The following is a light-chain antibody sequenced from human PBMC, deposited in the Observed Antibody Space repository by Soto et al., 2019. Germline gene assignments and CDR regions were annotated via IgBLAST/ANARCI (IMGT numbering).Light chain of an antibody. CDR2: GAS. J-gene: IGKJ1*01. Sequence: EIVLTQSPGTLSLSPGERATLSCRASQSLSSSYLAWYQQKPGQAPRLLISGASSRATGIPDRFSASGSGTDFTLTISRLEPEDFAVYYCQQYGIAPQTFGQGTKVETK. CDR1: QSLSSSY. CDR3: QQYGIAPQT. V-gene: IGKV3-20*01.